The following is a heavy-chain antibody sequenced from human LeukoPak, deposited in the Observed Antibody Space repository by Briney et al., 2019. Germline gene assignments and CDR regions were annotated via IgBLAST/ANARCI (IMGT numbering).Heavy chain of an antibody. D-gene: IGHD6-13*01. Sequence: PGGSLRLSCAASGFTFSSYGMSWVRQAPGKGLEWVSGISGSGGSTYYADSVKGRFTISRDNSKNTLYLQMNSLRAEDTAVYYCARDRGYSSSWYDRGAFDIWGQGTMVTVSS. V-gene: IGHV3-23*01. CDR3: ARDRGYSSSWYDRGAFDI. CDR1: GFTFSSYG. CDR2: ISGSGGST. J-gene: IGHJ3*02.